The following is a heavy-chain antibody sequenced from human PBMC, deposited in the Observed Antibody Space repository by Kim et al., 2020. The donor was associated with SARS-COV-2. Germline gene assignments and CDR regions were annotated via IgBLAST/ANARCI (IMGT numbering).Heavy chain of an antibody. V-gene: IGHV3-21*01. CDR1: GFTFSSYS. D-gene: IGHD1-26*01. CDR2: ISSSSSYI. CDR3: ARDQWELQSWDYYYYGMDV. J-gene: IGHJ6*02. Sequence: GGSLRLSCAASGFTFSSYSMNWVRQAPGKGLEWVSSISSSSSYIYYADSVKGRFTISRDNAKNSLYLQMNSLRAEDTAVYYCARDQWELQSWDYYYYGMDVWGQGTTVTVSS.